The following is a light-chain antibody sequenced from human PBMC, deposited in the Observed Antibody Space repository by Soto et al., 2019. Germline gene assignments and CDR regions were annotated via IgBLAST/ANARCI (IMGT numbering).Light chain of an antibody. Sequence: IVLTQSPATLSLSPWERATLSCGASQSVSSSYLAWYQLKPGLAPRLLIYDASSRATGIPDRFSGSGSGTDFTLTINRLEPEDSAVYYCQQYRSLITFGQGTRLEIK. CDR1: QSVSSSY. CDR3: QQYRSLIT. CDR2: DAS. J-gene: IGKJ5*01. V-gene: IGKV3D-20*01.